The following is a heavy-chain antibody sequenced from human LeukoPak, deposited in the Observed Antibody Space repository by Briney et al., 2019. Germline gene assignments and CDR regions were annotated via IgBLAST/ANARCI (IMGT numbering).Heavy chain of an antibody. CDR1: GFTFSNYA. J-gene: IGHJ5*02. Sequence: GGALRLSCAASGFTFSNYAVRWVGQSPGKGVEGVSAISVRGGSTYYADSVKGRFTISRDSSNKRLYMEMNRLREEETGVYKGAKSYGSGIFGWFDPWGQGTLVTVSS. V-gene: IGHV3-23*01. CDR2: ISVRGGST. D-gene: IGHD3-10*01. CDR3: AKSYGSGIFGWFDP.